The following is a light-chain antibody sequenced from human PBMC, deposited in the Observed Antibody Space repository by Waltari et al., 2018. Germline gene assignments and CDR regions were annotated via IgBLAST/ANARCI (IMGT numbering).Light chain of an antibody. CDR1: QSVNSDY. V-gene: IGKV3-20*01. Sequence: IVLTQSPGTLSLSPGESATLSCRTSQSVNSDYLAWYQQKAGQAPRLLIYGAFRRFTDIPDRFSGSGSGTDFTLTISRVEPKDFAVYYCYHYAGSPFTFGP. CDR2: GAF. J-gene: IGKJ3*01. CDR3: YHYAGSPFT.